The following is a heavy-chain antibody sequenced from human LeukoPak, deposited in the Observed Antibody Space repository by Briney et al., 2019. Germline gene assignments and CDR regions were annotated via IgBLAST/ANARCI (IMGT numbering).Heavy chain of an antibody. CDR1: GLTFSSYA. J-gene: IGHJ6*02. D-gene: IGHD6-13*01. Sequence: GGSLRLSCAASGLTFSSYAMSWVRQAPGKGLEWVSAISGSGGSTYYADSVKGRFTISRDNSKNTLYLQMNSLRAEDTAVYYCAKDRGHSSSWTLGMDVWGQGTTVTVSS. V-gene: IGHV3-23*01. CDR2: ISGSGGST. CDR3: AKDRGHSSSWTLGMDV.